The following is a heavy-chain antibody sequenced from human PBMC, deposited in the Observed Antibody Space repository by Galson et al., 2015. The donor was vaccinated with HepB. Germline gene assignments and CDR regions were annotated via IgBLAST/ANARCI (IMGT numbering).Heavy chain of an antibody. D-gene: IGHD1-1*01. CDR1: GFIFNSYE. J-gene: IGHJ4*02. V-gene: IGHV3-48*03. CDR2: ISPTGDII. Sequence: SLRLSCAASGFIFNSYEMNWVRHVPGKGLEWPSYISPTGDIIYYAYSVKGRFTISRDNAKNSLYLQMNCLRAEDSAVYYCARLGTLTATGPRSLGYWGQGTLVTVSS. CDR3: ARLGTLTATGPRSLGY.